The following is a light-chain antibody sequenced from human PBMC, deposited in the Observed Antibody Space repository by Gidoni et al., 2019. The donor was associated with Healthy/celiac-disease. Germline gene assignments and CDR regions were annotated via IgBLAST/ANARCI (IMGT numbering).Light chain of an antibody. CDR3: QSYDSSLSAHVV. CDR1: SSNIGAGYE. V-gene: IGLV1-40*01. Sequence: QSVLTQPPSVSGAPGQRVTISCTGSSSNIGAGYEVHWYQQLPGTAPKLLSYGNSNRPSGVPDRFSGSKSGTSASLAITGLQAEDEADYYCQSYDSSLSAHVVFGGGTKLTVL. CDR2: GNS. J-gene: IGLJ2*01.